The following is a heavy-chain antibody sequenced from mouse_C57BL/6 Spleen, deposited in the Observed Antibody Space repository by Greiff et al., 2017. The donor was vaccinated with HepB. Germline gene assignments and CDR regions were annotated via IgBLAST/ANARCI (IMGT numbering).Heavy chain of an antibody. CDR1: GYTFTSYG. D-gene: IGHD1-1*01. CDR3: ARRVVGFDY. V-gene: IGHV1-81*01. CDR2: IYPRSGNT. Sequence: QVQLKESGAELARPGASVKLSCKASGYTFTSYGISWVKQRTGQGLEWIGEIYPRSGNTYYNEKFKGKATLTADKSSSTAYMELRSLTSEDSAVYFCARRVVGFDYWGQGTTLTVSS. J-gene: IGHJ2*01.